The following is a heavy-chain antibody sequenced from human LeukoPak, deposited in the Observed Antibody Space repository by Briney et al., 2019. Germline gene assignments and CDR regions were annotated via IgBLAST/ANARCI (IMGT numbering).Heavy chain of an antibody. CDR1: GYSFTSYW. D-gene: IGHD3-10*01. J-gene: IGHJ6*02. V-gene: IGHV5-51*01. CDR3: AGLNGPMVRGVHYYYGMDV. CDR2: IYPGDSDT. Sequence: GESLKISCKGSGYSFTSYWIGWVRQMPGKGLEWMGIIYPGDSDTRYSPSFQGQVTISADKSISTAYLQWSSLKASDTAMYYCAGLNGPMVRGVHYYYGMDVWGQGTTVTVSS.